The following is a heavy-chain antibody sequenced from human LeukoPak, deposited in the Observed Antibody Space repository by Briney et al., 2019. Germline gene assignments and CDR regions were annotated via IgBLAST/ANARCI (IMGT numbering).Heavy chain of an antibody. CDR3: AKDTGSGYDYFSYYFDY. V-gene: IGHV3-74*01. CDR2: INSDGSST. Sequence: GGSLRLSCAASGFTFSSYWMHWVRQAPGKGLVWVSRINSDGSSTSYADSVKGRFTISRDNAKNTLYLQMNSLRAEDTAVYYCAKDTGSGYDYFSYYFDYWGQGTLVTVSS. D-gene: IGHD5-12*01. J-gene: IGHJ4*02. CDR1: GFTFSSYW.